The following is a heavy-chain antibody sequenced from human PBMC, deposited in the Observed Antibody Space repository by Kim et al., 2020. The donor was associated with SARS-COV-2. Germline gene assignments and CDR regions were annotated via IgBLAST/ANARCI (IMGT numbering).Heavy chain of an antibody. CDR3: ATGYSSSYNYFDP. CDR2: VNSVGSDT. Sequence: GGSLRLSCAASGFTFRNYWMHWVRQAPGKGLVWVSRVNSVGSDTSYADSVRGRFTISRDNAKNTLYLQMNSMRAEDTAVYYCATGYSSSYNYFDPWGQGTQVTVSS. V-gene: IGHV3-74*01. CDR1: GFTFRNYW. J-gene: IGHJ5*02. D-gene: IGHD5-12*01.